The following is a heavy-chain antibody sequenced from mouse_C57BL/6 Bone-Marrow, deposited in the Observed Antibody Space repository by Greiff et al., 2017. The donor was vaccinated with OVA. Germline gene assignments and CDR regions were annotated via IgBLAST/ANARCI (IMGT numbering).Heavy chain of an antibody. CDR2: IHPNSGST. V-gene: IGHV1-64*01. CDR1: GYTFTSYW. D-gene: IGHD2-2*01. J-gene: IGHJ4*01. CDR3: ARYPLMVTTGYYYAIDY. Sequence: QVQLQQPGAELVKPGASVKLSCKASGYTFTSYWMHWVKQRPGQGLEWIGMIHPNSGSTNYNEKVKSKATLTVAQSSSTAYMQLSSLTSDDSAVYYCARYPLMVTTGYYYAIDYWGQGTSVTVSS.